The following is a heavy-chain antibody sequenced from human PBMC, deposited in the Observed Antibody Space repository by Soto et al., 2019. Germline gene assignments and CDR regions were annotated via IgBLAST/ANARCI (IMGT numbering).Heavy chain of an antibody. Sequence: QVQLVESGGGVVQPGRSLRLSCAASGFTFSSYGMHWVRQAPGKGLEWVAVIWYDGSNKYYADSVKGRFTISRDNSKNTLYLEMNSLRAEDRAVYYCARGYFRVYAILEYWGQGTLVTVSS. CDR3: ARGYFRVYAILEY. CDR2: IWYDGSNK. V-gene: IGHV3-33*01. CDR1: GFTFSSYG. D-gene: IGHD2-8*01. J-gene: IGHJ4*02.